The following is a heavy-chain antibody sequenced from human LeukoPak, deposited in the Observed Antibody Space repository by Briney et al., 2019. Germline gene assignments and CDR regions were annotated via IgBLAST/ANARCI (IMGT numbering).Heavy chain of an antibody. CDR3: AKDRGAEQDV. V-gene: IGHV3-30-3*01. Sequence: PGGSLRLSCAASGFTFSSYAMHWVRQAPGKGLEWVAVISYDGSNKYYADSVKGRFTISRDNSKNTLYLQMNSLRAEDTAVYYCAKDRGAEQDVWGQGTTVTVSS. J-gene: IGHJ6*02. D-gene: IGHD1-26*01. CDR2: ISYDGSNK. CDR1: GFTFSSYA.